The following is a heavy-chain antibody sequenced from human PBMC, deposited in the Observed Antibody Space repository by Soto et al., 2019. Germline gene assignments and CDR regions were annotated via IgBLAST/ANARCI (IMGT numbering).Heavy chain of an antibody. CDR1: GFTFSSYA. V-gene: IGHV3-23*01. J-gene: IGHJ4*02. D-gene: IGHD6-19*01. Sequence: GGSLRLSCAASGFTFSSYAMSWVRQAPGKGLEWVSAISGSGGSTYYADSVKGRFTISRDNSKNTLYLQMNSLRAEDTAVYFCTSFRHAVAGTENFDYWGQGTLVTVSS. CDR3: TSFRHAVAGTENFDY. CDR2: ISGSGGST.